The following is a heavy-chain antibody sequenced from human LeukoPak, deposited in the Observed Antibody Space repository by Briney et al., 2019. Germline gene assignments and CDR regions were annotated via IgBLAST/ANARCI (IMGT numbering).Heavy chain of an antibody. CDR1: GFTFSSYG. Sequence: GGSLRLSCAASGFTFSSYGMHWVRQAPGKGLEWVAVISYDGSNKYYADSVKGRFTISRDNSKNTLFLQMNSLRAEDTAVYYCAKDWGSPEYWGQGTLVTVSS. CDR3: AKDWGSPEY. V-gene: IGHV3-30*18. J-gene: IGHJ4*02. CDR2: ISYDGSNK. D-gene: IGHD3-16*01.